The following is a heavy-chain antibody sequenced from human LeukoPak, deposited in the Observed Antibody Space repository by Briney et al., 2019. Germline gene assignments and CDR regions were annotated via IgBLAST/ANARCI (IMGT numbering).Heavy chain of an antibody. CDR3: ARDLGPYYYDSSGYLAFDI. CDR1: GGSISSSNW. V-gene: IGHV4-4*02. D-gene: IGHD3-22*01. Sequence: PSETLSLTCAVSGGSISSSNWWSWVRQPPGKGLEWIGEIYHSGSTNYNPSLKSRVTISVDKSKNQFSLKLSSVTAADTAVYYCARDLGPYYYDSSGYLAFDIWGQGTMVTVSS. CDR2: IYHSGST. J-gene: IGHJ3*02.